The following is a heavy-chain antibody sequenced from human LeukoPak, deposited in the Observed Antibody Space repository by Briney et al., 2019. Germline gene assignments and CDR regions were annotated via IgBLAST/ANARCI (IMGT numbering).Heavy chain of an antibody. CDR3: ARRRERRRTDRFDYFDY. CDR2: ISYSGSA. D-gene: IGHD1-26*01. CDR1: GFTFSSYA. J-gene: IGHJ4*02. Sequence: GSLRLSCAASGFTFSSYAMSWFRQPPGKGLEWIGDISYSGSANYNPSLKSRITISLDTSKNQFSLKLSSVTAADTAVYYCARRRERRRTDRFDYFDYWGQGALVAVSS. V-gene: IGHV4-59*08.